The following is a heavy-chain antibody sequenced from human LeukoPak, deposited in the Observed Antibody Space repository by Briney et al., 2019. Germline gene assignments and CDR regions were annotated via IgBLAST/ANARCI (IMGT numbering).Heavy chain of an antibody. V-gene: IGHV3-30*02. CDR2: IRYDGSNK. CDR3: AKVPPGSRADVVEGIDY. Sequence: PGGSLRLSCAASGFTFSSYGMHWVRQAPGKGLEWVAFIRYDGSNKYYADSVKGRFTISRDNSKNTLYLQMNSLRAEDTAVYYCAKVPPGSRADVVEGIDYWGQGTLVTVSS. CDR1: GFTFSSYG. D-gene: IGHD2-15*01. J-gene: IGHJ4*02.